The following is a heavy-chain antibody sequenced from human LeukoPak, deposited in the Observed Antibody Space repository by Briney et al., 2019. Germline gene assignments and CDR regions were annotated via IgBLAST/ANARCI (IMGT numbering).Heavy chain of an antibody. CDR3: LAVTTDYYHYYYTDV. V-gene: IGHV4-38-2*02. J-gene: IGHJ6*03. D-gene: IGHD4-17*01. CDR2: IYNSGST. CDR1: GYSISSGYH. Sequence: KTSETLSLTCTLSGYSISSGYHWGLMRQPPGKGLEWIGSIYNSGSTHYNPPRKSRVIISVDTSKTLFSLKLSAVTAADTAVYYGLAVTTDYYHYYYTDVWGKGTKVTVSS.